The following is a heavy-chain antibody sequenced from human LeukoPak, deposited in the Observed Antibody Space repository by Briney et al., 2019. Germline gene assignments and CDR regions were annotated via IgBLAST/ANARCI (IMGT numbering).Heavy chain of an antibody. J-gene: IGHJ6*02. Sequence: GESLKISWKSSGYSFTNYWIGWVRQIPGKGLEWMWINYSCYSDPRHSPSCQGQVTIPADKSISTAYLQWISLKATDTALYYCARSDQLKWFGNTRRPYYYGVDVWGRGTTVTVSS. CDR3: ARSDQLKWFGNTRRPYYYGVDV. V-gene: IGHV5-51*01. CDR2: NYSCYSDP. CDR1: GYSFTNYW. D-gene: IGHD3-10*01.